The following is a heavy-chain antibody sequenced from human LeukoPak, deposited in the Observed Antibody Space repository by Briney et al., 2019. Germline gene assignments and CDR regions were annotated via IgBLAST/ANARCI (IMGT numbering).Heavy chain of an antibody. V-gene: IGHV3-7*01. CDR1: GFTFSDYW. D-gene: IGHD5-18*01. CDR3: ARVGRHSYGYNS. J-gene: IGHJ5*02. Sequence: GGSLRLSCVASGFTFSDYWMNWIRQAPGKGLEWVANIKQDGSERYYVDSVKGRFTISRDNAENSLYLQMNSLRADDTAVYYCARVGRHSYGYNSWGQGTLVTVSS. CDR2: IKQDGSER.